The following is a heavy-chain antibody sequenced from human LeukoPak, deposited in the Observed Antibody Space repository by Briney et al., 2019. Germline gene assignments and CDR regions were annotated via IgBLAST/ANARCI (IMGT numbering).Heavy chain of an antibody. V-gene: IGHV3-7*01. Sequence: GGSLRLSCAASGFTFSSYWTSWVRQAPGKGLEWVANIKQDGSEKYYVVSVKGRFTISRDNAKNSLYLQMNSLRAEDTAVYYCAREDYYYGMDVWGQGTTVTVSS. CDR3: AREDYYYGMDV. CDR2: IKQDGSEK. CDR1: GFTFSSYW. J-gene: IGHJ6*02.